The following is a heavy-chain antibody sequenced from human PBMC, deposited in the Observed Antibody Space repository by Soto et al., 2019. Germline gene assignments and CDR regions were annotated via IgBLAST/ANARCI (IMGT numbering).Heavy chain of an antibody. CDR1: GFTFTSYA. Sequence: GGSLRLSCEASGFTFTSYAMHWVRQAPGKGLEWVAVISYDGINEYYADSVKGRFTISRDNSKNTLFLQMSSLRVEDTAVYYYARDQLYYNDISGRPLNAFDVWGQGTMVTVSS. CDR2: ISYDGINE. V-gene: IGHV3-30*15. J-gene: IGHJ3*01. D-gene: IGHD3-22*01. CDR3: ARDQLYYNDISGRPLNAFDV.